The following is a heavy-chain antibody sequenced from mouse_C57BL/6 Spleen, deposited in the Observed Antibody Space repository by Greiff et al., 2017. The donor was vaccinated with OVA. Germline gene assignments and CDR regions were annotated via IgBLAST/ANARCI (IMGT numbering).Heavy chain of an antibody. Sequence: EVQLVESGGGLVKPGGSLKLSCAASGFTFSSYAMSWVRQTPEKRLEWVATISDGGSYTYYPDNVKGRFTISRDNAKNNLYLQMSHLKSEDTAMYYCAREDYGYGAWFAYWGQGTLVTVSA. D-gene: IGHD2-2*01. V-gene: IGHV5-4*01. CDR1: GFTFSSYA. CDR3: AREDYGYGAWFAY. J-gene: IGHJ3*01. CDR2: ISDGGSYT.